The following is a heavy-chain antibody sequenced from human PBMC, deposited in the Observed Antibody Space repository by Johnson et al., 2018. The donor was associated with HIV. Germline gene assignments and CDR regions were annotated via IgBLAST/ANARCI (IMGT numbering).Heavy chain of an antibody. Sequence: QVQLVESGGGLVKPGGSLRLSCAASGFAFSDCYMSWIRQAPGKGLEWISYISSGGSSIYYADSVKGRFTISRDNAKKSMYLQMNSLRAEDTAVYYCARVSMLFIAADAFDIWGQGTMVTVSS. D-gene: IGHD2-21*01. V-gene: IGHV3-11*04. J-gene: IGHJ3*02. CDR2: ISSGGSSI. CDR1: GFAFSDCY. CDR3: ARVSMLFIAADAFDI.